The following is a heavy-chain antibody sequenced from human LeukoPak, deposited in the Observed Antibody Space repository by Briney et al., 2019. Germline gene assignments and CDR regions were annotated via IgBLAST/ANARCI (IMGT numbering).Heavy chain of an antibody. J-gene: IGHJ6*03. Sequence: GGSLRLSCEAYGFNFNDYGMSWVRQAPGQGPEWASGITWNGEIIDYAASVKGRFTISRDNAKNSLYLRMNSLRDEDTALYYCARGGGSIRHSYYYYVDVWGKGTSVTVSS. V-gene: IGHV3-20*04. CDR3: ARGGGSIRHSYYYYVDV. D-gene: IGHD2-15*01. CDR1: GFNFNDYG. CDR2: ITWNGEII.